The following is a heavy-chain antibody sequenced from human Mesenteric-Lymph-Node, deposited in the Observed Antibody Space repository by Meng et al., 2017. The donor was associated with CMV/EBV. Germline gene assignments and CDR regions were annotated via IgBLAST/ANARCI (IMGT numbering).Heavy chain of an antibody. Sequence: TGYYMHWVRQAPGQGLGWMGWINPNSGGTNYAQKFQGRVTMTRDTSISTAYMELSRLRSDDTAVYYCARETRGLFCSGGSCYGDFDYWGQGTLVTVSS. J-gene: IGHJ4*02. CDR2: INPNSGGT. CDR3: ARETRGLFCSGGSCYGDFDY. D-gene: IGHD2-15*01. V-gene: IGHV1-2*02. CDR1: TGYY.